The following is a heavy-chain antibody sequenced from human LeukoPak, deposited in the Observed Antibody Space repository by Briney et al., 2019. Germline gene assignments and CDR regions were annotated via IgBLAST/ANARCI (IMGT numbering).Heavy chain of an antibody. D-gene: IGHD3-22*01. Sequence: GDSLKISCKSSGYNFLIYWIGWVRQMPGKGLEWMGSVYPGDSDARYSPSFQGQVTVSADRSISTAYLQWSSLKASDTAMYYCARQFYYDRSGFFEGAYWGQGSLVTVSS. CDR3: ARQFYYDRSGFFEGAY. V-gene: IGHV5-51*01. CDR2: VYPGDSDA. J-gene: IGHJ4*02. CDR1: GYNFLIYW.